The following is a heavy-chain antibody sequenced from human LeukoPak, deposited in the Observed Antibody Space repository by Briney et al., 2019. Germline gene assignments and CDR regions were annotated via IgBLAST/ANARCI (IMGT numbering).Heavy chain of an antibody. V-gene: IGHV3-20*04. CDR3: ARDLRVVITGSFDS. D-gene: IGHD3-22*01. J-gene: IGHJ4*02. CDR2: INWNGDST. CDR1: GXSFDDYG. Sequence: GGSLRLSCAASGXSFDDYGLTWVRQAPGKGLEWVSGINWNGDSTDYADSVKGRFTISRDNAKNSLYLQMNSLRAEDTALYYCARDLRVVITGSFDSWGQGTLVTVSS.